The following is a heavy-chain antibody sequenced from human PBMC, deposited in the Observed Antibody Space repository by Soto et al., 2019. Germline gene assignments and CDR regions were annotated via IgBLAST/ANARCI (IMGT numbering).Heavy chain of an antibody. V-gene: IGHV5-51*01. CDR3: ARPGGSGTYYKFDY. CDR1: GYAFINFW. CDR2: IYPTNSET. Sequence: PGESLKISCKGSGYAFINFWVGWVRPLPGKGLEWIGIIYPTNSETRYSPSFQGQVTMSVDKSTATAYLQWSSLKASDTGIYYCARPGGSGTYYKFDYWGQGTPVTVSS. D-gene: IGHD3-10*01. J-gene: IGHJ4*02.